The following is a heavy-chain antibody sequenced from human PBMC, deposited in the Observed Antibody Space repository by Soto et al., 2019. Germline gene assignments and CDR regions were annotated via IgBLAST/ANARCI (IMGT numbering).Heavy chain of an antibody. V-gene: IGHV3-48*03. D-gene: IGHD5-18*01. J-gene: IGHJ4*02. CDR2: ISSSGSTI. CDR1: GFTFSSYE. Sequence: PGGSLRLSCAASGFTFSSYEMNWVRQAPGKGLEWVSYISSSGSTIYYADSVKGRFTISRDNAKNSLYLQMNSLRAEDTAVYYCARDRGRRGYSYAPLPPDYWGQGTLVTVSS. CDR3: ARDRGRRGYSYAPLPPDY.